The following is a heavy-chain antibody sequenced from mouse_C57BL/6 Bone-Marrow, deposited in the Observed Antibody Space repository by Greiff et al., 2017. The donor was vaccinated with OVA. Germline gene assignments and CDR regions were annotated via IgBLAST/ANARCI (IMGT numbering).Heavy chain of an antibody. V-gene: IGHV1-80*01. CDR2: IYPGDGDT. Sequence: QVQLQQSGAELVKPGASVKISCKASGYAFSSYWMNWVKQRPGKGLEWIGQIYPGDGDTNYNGKFKGKATLTADKSSSTAYMQLSSLTSEDSAVDFCARDYGNPYWYFDVWGTGTTVTVSS. CDR3: ARDYGNPYWYFDV. J-gene: IGHJ1*03. D-gene: IGHD2-1*01. CDR1: GYAFSSYW.